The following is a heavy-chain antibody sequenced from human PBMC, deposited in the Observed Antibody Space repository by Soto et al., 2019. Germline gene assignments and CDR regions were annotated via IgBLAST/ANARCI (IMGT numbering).Heavy chain of an antibody. CDR2: IYPGDSDT. V-gene: IGHV5-51*01. D-gene: IGHD3-9*01. CDR3: ATPNSASHITGYTPHYGTAL. J-gene: IGHJ6*02. Sequence: PGESLKISGKGSGYSFTSYWIGWVRQIPGKGLEWMGIIYPGDSDTRYSPSFQGQVTISADKSISTAYLQWSSLKASDTAMYHCATPNSASHITGYTPHYGTALWGQETTVTVS. CDR1: GYSFTSYW.